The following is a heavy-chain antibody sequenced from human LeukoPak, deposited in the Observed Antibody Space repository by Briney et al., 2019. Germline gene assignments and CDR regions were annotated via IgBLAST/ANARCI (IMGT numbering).Heavy chain of an antibody. J-gene: IGHJ3*02. V-gene: IGHV1-2*02. CDR3: ARASGRYSDAFDI. Sequence: ASVKVSCKASGYTFSGYYMHWVRQAPGQGLEWMGWINPNSGGTNYAQNFQGRVTMTRDTSISTAYMELSRLRSDDTALYYCARASGRYSDAFDIWGQGTMVTVSS. CDR2: INPNSGGT. CDR1: GYTFSGYY. D-gene: IGHD1-26*01.